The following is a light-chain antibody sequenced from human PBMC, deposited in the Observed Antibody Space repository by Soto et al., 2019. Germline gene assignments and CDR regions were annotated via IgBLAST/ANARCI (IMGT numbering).Light chain of an antibody. CDR2: EVT. J-gene: IGLJ2*01. CDR3: HSYTNSSAVV. V-gene: IGLV2-14*01. Sequence: QSVLTQPASVSGSPGQSITSSCAGTRDDIGAYDYVSWYQQHPGNAPKLLVYEVTNRPSGVSDRFSGSKSGNTASLTISVLQAEDEADYYCHSYTNSSAVVFGGWTKVTVL. CDR1: RDDIGAYDY.